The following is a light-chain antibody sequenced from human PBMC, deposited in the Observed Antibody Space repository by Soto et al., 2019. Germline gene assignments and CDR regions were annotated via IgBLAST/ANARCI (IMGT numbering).Light chain of an antibody. Sequence: IVLTQSPATLSLSPGERATLSCRASQSVGTYLAWYQQKPGQAPRLLIYDASNRAAGVPTRFSGSGSGTDFTLTISSLQPEDFATYYCQQYNSYVFGPGTKVDIK. V-gene: IGKV3-11*01. CDR2: DAS. CDR3: QQYNSYV. CDR1: QSVGTY. J-gene: IGKJ3*01.